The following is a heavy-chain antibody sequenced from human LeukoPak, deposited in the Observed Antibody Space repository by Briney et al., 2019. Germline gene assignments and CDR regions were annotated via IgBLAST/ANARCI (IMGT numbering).Heavy chain of an antibody. V-gene: IGHV3-23*01. CDR2: ISGSGDNT. Sequence: GGSLRLSCAASGFTFSTYAMSWVRRTPGKGLEWVSGISGSGDNTLYADSVKGRFTISRDNSKNTLYLEMNSLRAEDTAIYYCAKMKGHPLPKYYMDVWGQGTTVTVSS. CDR3: AKMKGHPLPKYYMDV. CDR1: GFTFSTYA. D-gene: IGHD1-26*01. J-gene: IGHJ6*01.